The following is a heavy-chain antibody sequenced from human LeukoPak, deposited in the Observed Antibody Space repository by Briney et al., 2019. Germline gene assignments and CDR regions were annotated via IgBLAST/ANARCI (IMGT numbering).Heavy chain of an antibody. CDR3: ARVIPSQWWFDAFDI. J-gene: IGHJ3*02. Sequence: GASVKVSCKASGYTFTSYYMHWVRQAPGQGLEWMGIINPSGGSTSYAQKFQGRVTMTRDTSTSTAYMELRSLRSDDTAVYYCARVIPSQWWFDAFDIWGQGTMVTVSS. V-gene: IGHV1-46*01. D-gene: IGHD2-15*01. CDR1: GYTFTSYY. CDR2: INPSGGST.